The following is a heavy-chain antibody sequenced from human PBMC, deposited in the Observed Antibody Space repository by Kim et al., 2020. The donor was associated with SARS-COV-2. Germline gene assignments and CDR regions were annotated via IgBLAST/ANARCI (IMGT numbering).Heavy chain of an antibody. J-gene: IGHJ4*02. D-gene: IGHD6-19*01. Sequence: GGSLRLSCAASGFTVSSNYMSWVRQAPGKGLEWVSVIYSGGSTYYADSVKGRFTISRDNSKNTLYLQMNSLRAEDTAVYYCARDRGHSSGWIDYWGQGTLVTVSS. CDR2: IYSGGST. CDR3: ARDRGHSSGWIDY. CDR1: GFTVSSNY. V-gene: IGHV3-66*01.